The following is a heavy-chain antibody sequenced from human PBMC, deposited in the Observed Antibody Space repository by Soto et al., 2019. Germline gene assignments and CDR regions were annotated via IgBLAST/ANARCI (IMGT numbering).Heavy chain of an antibody. V-gene: IGHV1-69*08. D-gene: IGHD3-10*01. CDR3: ARDLLRITVVRGAYNWFDP. CDR1: GGTFSSYT. Sequence: QVQLVQSGAEVKKPGSSVKVSCKASGGTFSSYTISWVRQAPGQGLEWMGRIIPILGIANYAQKFQGRVTITADKSTSTAYMELSSLRSEDTAVYYCARDLLRITVVRGAYNWFDPWGQGTLVTVSS. J-gene: IGHJ5*02. CDR2: IIPILGIA.